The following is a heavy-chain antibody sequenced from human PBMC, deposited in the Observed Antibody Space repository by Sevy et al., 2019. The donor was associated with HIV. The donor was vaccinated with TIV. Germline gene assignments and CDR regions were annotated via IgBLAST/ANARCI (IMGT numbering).Heavy chain of an antibody. Sequence: GGYLRLSCAASGFTFSNAWMSWVRQAPGKGLEWVGRIKSNTDGGTTDYAAPVKGRFTISRDDSKNTLYLQMNSLKTEDTAVYYCTTKFGGPIPVGWGQGTLVTVSS. J-gene: IGHJ4*02. V-gene: IGHV3-15*01. CDR1: GFTFSNAW. CDR2: IKSNTDGGTT. D-gene: IGHD3-16*01. CDR3: TTKFGGPIPVG.